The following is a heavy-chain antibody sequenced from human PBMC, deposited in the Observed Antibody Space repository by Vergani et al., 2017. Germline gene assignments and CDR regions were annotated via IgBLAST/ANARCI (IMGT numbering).Heavy chain of an antibody. D-gene: IGHD4-17*01. V-gene: IGHV4-30-4*01. Sequence: QVQLQESGPGLVKPSQTLSLTCTVSGGSISSGDYYWSWIRQPPGKGLEWIGYIYYSGSTYYNPSLKSRVTISVDTSKNQFSLKLSSVTAADTAVYYCARIPDGDYGWQINYYYYMDVWSKGTTVTVSS. J-gene: IGHJ6*03. CDR1: GGSISSGDYY. CDR3: ARIPDGDYGWQINYYYYMDV. CDR2: IYYSGST.